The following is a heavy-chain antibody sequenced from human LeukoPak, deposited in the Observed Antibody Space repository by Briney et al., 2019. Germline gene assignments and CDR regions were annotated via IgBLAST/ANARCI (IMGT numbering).Heavy chain of an antibody. CDR3: ARVRWVAAAGRTPFDY. CDR1: GYTFTSYG. V-gene: IGHV1-18*01. D-gene: IGHD6-13*01. Sequence: GASVKVSCKASGYTFTSYGISWVRQAPGQGLEWMGWISAYNGNTNYAQKPQGRVTMTTDTSTSTAYMELRSLRSDDTAVYYCARVRWVAAAGRTPFDYWGQGTLVTVSS. J-gene: IGHJ4*02. CDR2: ISAYNGNT.